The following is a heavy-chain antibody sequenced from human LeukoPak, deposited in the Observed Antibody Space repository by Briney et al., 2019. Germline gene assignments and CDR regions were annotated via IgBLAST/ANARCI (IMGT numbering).Heavy chain of an antibody. V-gene: IGHV4-61*01. CDR2: IYYSGNT. D-gene: IGHD6-13*01. CDR1: GYSISSGYY. CDR3: AREGRGAAAGMDY. J-gene: IGHJ4*02. Sequence: SETLSLTCAVSGYSISSGYYWGWIRQPPGKGLEWIGYIYYSGNTNYNPSLKSRATISVDTSKNQFSLKLSSVTAADTAVYYCAREGRGAAAGMDYWGQGTLVTVSS.